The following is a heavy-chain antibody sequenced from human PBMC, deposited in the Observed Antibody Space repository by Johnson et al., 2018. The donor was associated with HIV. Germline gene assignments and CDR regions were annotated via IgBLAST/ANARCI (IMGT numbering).Heavy chain of an antibody. J-gene: IGHJ3*02. CDR1: GFTFSHYS. CDR3: ARDWYCSSTFCAERVLKDAFDI. V-gene: IGHV3-30*14. Sequence: QVQLVESGGGVVQPGRSLRLSCAASGFTFSHYSMHWVRQAPGKGLEWVAVTSHDGSFKNYADSVQGRFTVPRDNSKNTLFLQMDNLRSDDTAVCFCARDWYCSSTFCAERVLKDAFDIWGRGTLVTVSS. D-gene: IGHD2-2*01. CDR2: TSHDGSFK.